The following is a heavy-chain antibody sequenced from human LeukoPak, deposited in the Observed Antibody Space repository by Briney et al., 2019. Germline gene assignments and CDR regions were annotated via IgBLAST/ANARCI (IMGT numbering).Heavy chain of an antibody. J-gene: IGHJ4*02. D-gene: IGHD5-24*01. CDR2: IIPLFGTA. V-gene: IGHV1-69*05. CDR1: GGTFSSYD. CDR3: ATALGWRAQEKYFDY. Sequence: SVKVSCKASGGTFSSYDINWVRQAPGQGLEGVGGIIPLFGTAKYAQKFQGRVTITTDESTRTAYMEVSSLRSDDTAVYYCATALGWRAQEKYFDYWGQGTLVTVSS.